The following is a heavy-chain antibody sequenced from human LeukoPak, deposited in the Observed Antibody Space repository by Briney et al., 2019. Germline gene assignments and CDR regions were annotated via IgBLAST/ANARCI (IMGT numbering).Heavy chain of an antibody. CDR2: IYYSGST. CDR3: WTSGGY. D-gene: IGHD3-10*01. J-gene: IGHJ4*02. CDR1: GYSISSSYY. Sequence: PSETLSLTCAVSGYSISSSYYWSWIRQPPGKGLEWIGYIYYSGSTNYNPSLKSRVTISVDTSKNQFSLNLSSVTAADTAVYYCWTSGGYWGQGALVTVSS. V-gene: IGHV4-59*08.